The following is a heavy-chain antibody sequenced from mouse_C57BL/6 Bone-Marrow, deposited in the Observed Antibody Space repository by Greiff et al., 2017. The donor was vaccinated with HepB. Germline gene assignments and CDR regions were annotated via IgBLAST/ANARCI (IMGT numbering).Heavy chain of an antibody. CDR3: TNGVYYYGSSYGWYFDV. J-gene: IGHJ1*03. D-gene: IGHD1-1*01. CDR1: GYTFTDYE. CDR2: IDPETGGT. Sequence: VKLMESGAELVRPGASVTLSCKASGYTFTDYEMHWVKQTPVHGLEWIGAIDPETGGTAYNQKFKGKAILTADKSSSTAYMELRSLTSEDSAVYYCTNGVYYYGSSYGWYFDVWGTGTTVTVSS. V-gene: IGHV1-15*01.